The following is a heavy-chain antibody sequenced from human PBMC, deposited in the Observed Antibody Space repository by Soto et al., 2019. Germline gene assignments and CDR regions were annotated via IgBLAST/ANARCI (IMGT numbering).Heavy chain of an antibody. CDR3: ASAQGQQHNWNEPVFVY. D-gene: IGHD1-20*01. CDR1: GGSISSGDYY. Sequence: SETLSLTCTVSGGSISSGDYYWGWIRQPPGKGLGWIGYSYYSGSTYYNPSLKSRVTISVDTAKNQFSLKLSSVTAADTAVYYCASAQGQQHNWNEPVFVYWGQGTQVTVSS. V-gene: IGHV4-30-4*01. J-gene: IGHJ4*02. CDR2: SYYSGST.